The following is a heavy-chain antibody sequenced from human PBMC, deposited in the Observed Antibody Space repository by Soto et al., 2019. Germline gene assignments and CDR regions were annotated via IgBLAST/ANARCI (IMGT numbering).Heavy chain of an antibody. CDR2: ISGSGGST. CDR1: GFTFSSYA. J-gene: IGHJ4*02. V-gene: IGHV3-23*01. CDR3: AKDQVRLRGLFDY. D-gene: IGHD5-12*01. Sequence: EVQLLESGGGLVQPGGSLRLSCAASGFTFSSYAMSWVRQAPGKGLEWVSAISGSGGSTYYADSVKGLFTISRDNSKNTLYLQMNSLRADDTAVYYCAKDQVRLRGLFDYWGQGTLVTVSS.